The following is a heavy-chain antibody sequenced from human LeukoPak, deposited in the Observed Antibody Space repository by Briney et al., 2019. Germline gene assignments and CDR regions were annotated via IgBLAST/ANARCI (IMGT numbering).Heavy chain of an antibody. CDR2: IYYSGST. CDR3: ARDYGGNSGIDY. V-gene: IGHV4-59*01. D-gene: IGHD4-23*01. CDR1: GSSISSYY. Sequence: SETLSLTCTVSGSSISSYYWSWIRQPPGKGLEWIGYIYYSGSTNYNPSLKSRVTISVDTSKNQFSLKLSSVTAADTAVYYCARDYGGNSGIDYWGQGTLVTVSS. J-gene: IGHJ4*02.